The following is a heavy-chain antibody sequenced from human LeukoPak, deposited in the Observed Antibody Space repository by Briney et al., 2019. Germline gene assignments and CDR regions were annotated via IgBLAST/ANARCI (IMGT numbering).Heavy chain of an antibody. V-gene: IGHV4-34*01. Sequence: PSETLSLTCAVYGGSFSGYYWSWIRQPPGKGLEWIGEINHSGSTNYNPSLKSRVTISVDTSKNQFSLKLSSVTAADTAVYYCARGHCSGGSCYIDYWGQGTLVTVSS. CDR3: ARGHCSGGSCYIDY. CDR1: GGSFSGYY. D-gene: IGHD2-15*01. J-gene: IGHJ4*02. CDR2: INHSGST.